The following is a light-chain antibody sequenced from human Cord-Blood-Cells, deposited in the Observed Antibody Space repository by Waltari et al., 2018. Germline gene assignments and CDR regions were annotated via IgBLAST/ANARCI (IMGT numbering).Light chain of an antibody. CDR1: QSVLYSSNNKNY. CDR2: WAS. V-gene: IGKV4-1*01. J-gene: IGKJ2*01. Sequence: DLVMTQSPDSLAVSLGERVPINCKSSQSVLYSSNNKNYLAWYQQKPGQPPKLLIYWASTRESGVPDRFSGSGSGTDFTLTISSLQAEDVAVYYCQQYYSTPYTFGQGTKLEIK. CDR3: QQYYSTPYT.